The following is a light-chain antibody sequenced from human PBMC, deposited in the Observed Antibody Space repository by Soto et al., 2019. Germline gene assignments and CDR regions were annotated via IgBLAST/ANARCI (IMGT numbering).Light chain of an antibody. V-gene: IGLV3-1*01. CDR2: QDS. CDR3: QAWDSSKV. J-gene: IGLJ2*01. CDR1: KLGDKY. Sequence: SYELTQPPSVSVSPGQTASITCSGVKLGDKYACWYQQKPGQSPVLVIYQDSKRPSGIPERFSGSNSGNTATLTISGTQAMDEADYYCQAWDSSKVFGGGTKVTVL.